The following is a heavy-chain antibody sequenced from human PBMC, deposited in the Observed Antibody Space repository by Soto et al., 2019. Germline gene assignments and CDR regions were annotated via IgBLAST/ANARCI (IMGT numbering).Heavy chain of an antibody. CDR1: GGTFSRYS. Sequence: ASVKVSCKASGGTFSRYSITWVRQAPGHGLEWIGRIIPIFGIASYAQKFQGRVTITADESTSTAYMELRSLRSDDTAVYYCARDLGGGISAPWGQGTLVTVSS. CDR3: ARDLGGGISAP. D-gene: IGHD6-13*01. V-gene: IGHV1-69*13. CDR2: IIPIFGIA. J-gene: IGHJ5*02.